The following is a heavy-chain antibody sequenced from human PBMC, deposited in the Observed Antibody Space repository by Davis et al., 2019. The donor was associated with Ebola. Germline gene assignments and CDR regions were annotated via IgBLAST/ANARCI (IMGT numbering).Heavy chain of an antibody. J-gene: IGHJ3*02. V-gene: IGHV5-51*01. CDR1: GNSFTSHW. CDR3: ASLRRTITGMDDAFDI. D-gene: IGHD2-8*02. CDR2: IYTGDSDT. Sequence: KVSCKDSGNSFTSHWIGWVRQMPGKGLEWMGIIYTGDSDTRYSPSFRGQVIISADKSIKTAFLQWSSLKASDTAMYYCASLRRTITGMDDAFDIWGQGTMVTVSS.